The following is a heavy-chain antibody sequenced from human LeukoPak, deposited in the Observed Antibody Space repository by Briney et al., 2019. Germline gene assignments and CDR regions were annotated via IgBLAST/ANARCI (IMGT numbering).Heavy chain of an antibody. CDR1: GYSFANYW. CDR2: IYPADSDT. CDR3: ARGYTYGNDAFDI. J-gene: IGHJ3*02. D-gene: IGHD5-18*01. V-gene: IGHV5-51*01. Sequence: GEPLKISFKGSGYSFANYWIGWVRQMPGKGLEWMGIIYPADSDTRYSPSFQGQVTISADKSISTAYLQWSSLKASDTAIYYCARGYTYGNDAFDIWGQGTMVTVSS.